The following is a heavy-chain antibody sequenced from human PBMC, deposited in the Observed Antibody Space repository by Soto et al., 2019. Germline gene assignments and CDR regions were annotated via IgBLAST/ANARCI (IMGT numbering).Heavy chain of an antibody. Sequence: QVQLVQSGAEVRKPGSSVKVSCKTSGGTFSSYAISWVRQAPGQGLEWMGGIIPMLGTANYAQKFQGRVTINADETTSTAYMELSSLRSEDTAVYYCASGWYNWNDGGYYGMDVWGQGTTVTVSS. J-gene: IGHJ6*02. D-gene: IGHD1-1*01. CDR1: GGTFSSYA. CDR2: IIPMLGTA. CDR3: ASGWYNWNDGGYYGMDV. V-gene: IGHV1-69*01.